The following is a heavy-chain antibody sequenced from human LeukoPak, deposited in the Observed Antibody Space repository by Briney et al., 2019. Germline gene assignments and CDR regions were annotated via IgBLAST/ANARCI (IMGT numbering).Heavy chain of an antibody. J-gene: IGHJ3*01. CDR2: IYPADSDT. Sequence: GESLKISCKGSEYSFTSYCIALVRQMPGKGLEWMGIIYPADSDTRYSPSFQGHVTISADKSINTAYLQWNSLKASDTALYYCARQEAPTQLRPFHVWGQGTMVTVSS. CDR1: EYSFTSYC. D-gene: IGHD6-13*01. CDR3: ARQEAPTQLRPFHV. V-gene: IGHV5-51*01.